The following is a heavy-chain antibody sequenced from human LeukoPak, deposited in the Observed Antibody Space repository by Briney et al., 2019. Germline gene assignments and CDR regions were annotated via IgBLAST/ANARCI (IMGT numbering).Heavy chain of an antibody. V-gene: IGHV3-23*01. Sequence: GGPLRLSCAASGFTFSSYPMSWVRQAPGKGLQWVSAISNGGGSAYYADSVKGRFTISRDNSKSTLYLQMNSLRAEDTAIYYCAARPRMPPRFDYWGQGTLVTVSS. CDR2: ISNGGGSA. J-gene: IGHJ4*02. CDR1: GFTFSSYP. D-gene: IGHD1-14*01. CDR3: AARPRMPPRFDY.